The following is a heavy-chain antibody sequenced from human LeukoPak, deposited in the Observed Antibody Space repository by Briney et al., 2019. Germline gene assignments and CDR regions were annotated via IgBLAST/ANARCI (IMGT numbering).Heavy chain of an antibody. V-gene: IGHV4-59*08. CDR3: ARHSGVGFL. D-gene: IGHD6-25*01. CDR1: GVSISSSY. Sequence: SETLSLTCTVSGVSISSSYWSGIRQPPGKGLEWIGSIHYSGSTNYSPSLKSRVTISVDTSKNQFSLNMISVTAADTAVYYCARHSGVGFLWGHGTLVTVSS. CDR2: IHYSGST. J-gene: IGHJ4*01.